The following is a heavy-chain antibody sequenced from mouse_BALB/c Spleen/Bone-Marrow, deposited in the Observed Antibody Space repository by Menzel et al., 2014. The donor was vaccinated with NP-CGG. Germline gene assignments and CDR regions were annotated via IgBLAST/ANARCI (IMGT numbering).Heavy chain of an antibody. V-gene: IGHV1-69*02. CDR1: GYTFTSYW. CDR2: IYPSDSYT. D-gene: IGHD1-1*01. CDR3: TRGGSSPYYFDY. Sequence: QVQLKHSGAELVRPGASVKLSCKASGYTFTSYWINWVKQRPGQALQWIGNIYPSDSYTNYNQKFKDKATLTVDKSSTTAYMQLSSPASEDSAVYYCTRGGSSPYYFDYWGQGTTLTVSS. J-gene: IGHJ2*01.